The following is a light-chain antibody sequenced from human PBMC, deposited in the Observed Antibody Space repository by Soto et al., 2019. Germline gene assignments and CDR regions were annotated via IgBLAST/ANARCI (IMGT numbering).Light chain of an antibody. CDR3: CSHAGSYTYV. CDR2: DVT. V-gene: IGLV2-11*01. Sequence: QSALTQPRSVSGSPGQSLTISCTGTSSDGGGYNYVSWYQQYPGKVPKLMIYDVTKRPSGVPDRFSGSKSGNTASLTISGLQAEDEADYYCCSHAGSYTYVFGTGTKLTVL. J-gene: IGLJ1*01. CDR1: SSDGGGYNY.